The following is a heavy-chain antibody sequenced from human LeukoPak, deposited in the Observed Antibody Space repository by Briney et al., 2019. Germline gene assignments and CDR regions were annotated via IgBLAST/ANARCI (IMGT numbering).Heavy chain of an antibody. J-gene: IGHJ4*02. Sequence: SETLSLTCSVYGGSLSGYYWSWIRQPPGKGLEWIGEINHSGSTNYNPSLKSRVTISADTSKNQFSLKLSSVTAADTAVYYCARGQIVDIVAYYFDYWGQGTLVTVSS. CDR1: GGSLSGYY. D-gene: IGHD5-12*01. V-gene: IGHV4-34*01. CDR2: INHSGST. CDR3: ARGQIVDIVAYYFDY.